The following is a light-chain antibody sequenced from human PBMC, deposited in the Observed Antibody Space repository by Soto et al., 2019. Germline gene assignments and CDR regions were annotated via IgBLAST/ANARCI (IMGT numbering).Light chain of an antibody. V-gene: IGKV3-15*01. J-gene: IGKJ4*01. CDR3: QQYNNWPSLT. Sequence: ELVMTHSPATLSVSPGERATLSCRASQSVSSNLAWYQQKPGQAPRLLIYGASTRATGIPARFSGSGSGTEFTLTISSLQSEDFAVYCCQQYNNWPSLTFGGGTKVDIK. CDR2: GAS. CDR1: QSVSSN.